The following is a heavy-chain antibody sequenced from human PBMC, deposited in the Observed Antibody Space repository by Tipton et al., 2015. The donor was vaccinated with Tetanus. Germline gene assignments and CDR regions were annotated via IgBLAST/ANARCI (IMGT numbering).Heavy chain of an antibody. V-gene: IGHV4-59*12. CDR3: ARGRLNIFDY. CDR2: IYYSGST. Sequence: LRLSCTVSGGSISSYYWSWIRQPPGKGLEWIGYIYYSGSTNYNPSLKSRVTISVDTSKNQFSLKLSSVTAADTAVYYCARGRLNIFDYWGQGTLVTVSS. J-gene: IGHJ4*02. D-gene: IGHD3-16*01. CDR1: GGSISSYY.